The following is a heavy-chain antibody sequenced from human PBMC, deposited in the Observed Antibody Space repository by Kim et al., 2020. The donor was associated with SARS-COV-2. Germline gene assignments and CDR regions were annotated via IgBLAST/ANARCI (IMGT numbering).Heavy chain of an antibody. V-gene: IGHV3-7*01. Sequence: GGSLRLSCAASGFTFSSYWMTWVRQAPGKGLEWVANIKVDGSEKHYVDSVTGRFTISRDNAKNSLYLQMNSLRAEDTAVYHCARDGVWSEHHYYGMDVWG. CDR3: ARDGVWSEHHYYGMDV. J-gene: IGHJ6*01. D-gene: IGHD3-3*01. CDR1: GFTFSSYW. CDR2: IKVDGSEK.